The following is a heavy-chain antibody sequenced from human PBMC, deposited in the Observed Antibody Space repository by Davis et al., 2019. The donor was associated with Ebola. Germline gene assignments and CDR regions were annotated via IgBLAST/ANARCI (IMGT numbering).Heavy chain of an antibody. CDR2: IYYTGRV. CDR3: ARRARHTGSGSLDY. CDR1: GDSLSGFY. Sequence: GSLRLSCSVSGDSLSGFYWSWIRQTPGKGLEWIGYIYYTGRVEYNPPLQSRVTISIDTSESRFSLKLTSVTAADTAVYYCARRARHTGSGSLDYWGLGTLVTVSS. J-gene: IGHJ4*02. D-gene: IGHD3-10*01. V-gene: IGHV4-59*08.